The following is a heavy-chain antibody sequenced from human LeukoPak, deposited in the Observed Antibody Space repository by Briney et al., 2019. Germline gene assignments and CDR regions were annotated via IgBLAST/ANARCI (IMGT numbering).Heavy chain of an antibody. J-gene: IGHJ4*02. CDR2: IKQDGSEK. CDR1: GFTFSSYW. CDR3: AREIGLNDYSSFDY. V-gene: IGHV3-7*01. D-gene: IGHD4-11*01. Sequence: GGSLRLSCAASGFTFSSYWMSWVRQAPGKGLEWVANIKQDGSEKYYVDSVKGRFTISTDNAKNSLYLQMNSLRAEDTAVYYCAREIGLNDYSSFDYWGQGTLVTVSS.